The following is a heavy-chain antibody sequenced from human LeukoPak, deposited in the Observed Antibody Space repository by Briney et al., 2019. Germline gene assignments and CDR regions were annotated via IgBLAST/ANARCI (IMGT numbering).Heavy chain of an antibody. CDR3: ARVGATVTLIKSYFDY. Sequence: ASVKVSCKASGYTFTSYGISWVRQAPGQGLEWMGWISAYNGNTNYAQKLQGRVTMTTDTSTSTAYMGLRSLRSDDTAVYYCARVGATVTLIKSYFDYWGQGTLVTVSS. V-gene: IGHV1-18*01. CDR1: GYTFTSYG. J-gene: IGHJ4*02. CDR2: ISAYNGNT. D-gene: IGHD4-17*01.